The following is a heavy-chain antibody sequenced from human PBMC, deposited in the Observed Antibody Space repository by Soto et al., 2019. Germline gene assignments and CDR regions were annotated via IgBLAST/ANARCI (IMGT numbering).Heavy chain of an antibody. J-gene: IGHJ3*02. CDR2: INAGNGNT. CDR1: GYTFTSYA. D-gene: IGHD2-15*01. Sequence: GASVKVSCKASGYTFTSYAMHWVRQAPGQRLEWMGWINAGNGNTKYSQKFQGRVTITRDTSAGTAYMELSSLRSEDTAVYYCARDRSVVVVANRDPHAFDIWGQGTMVTVS. V-gene: IGHV1-3*01. CDR3: ARDRSVVVVANRDPHAFDI.